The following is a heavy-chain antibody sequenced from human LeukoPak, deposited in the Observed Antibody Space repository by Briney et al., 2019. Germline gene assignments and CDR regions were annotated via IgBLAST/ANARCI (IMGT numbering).Heavy chain of an antibody. CDR1: GGSITNYY. CDR2: IYTSGSYWST. V-gene: IGHV4-4*07. CDR3: ARGRKADY. J-gene: IGHJ4*02. Sequence: SETLSLTCTVSGGSITNYYWSWIRQPAGKGLEWIGHIYTSGSYWSTTYNPSLKSRVTMSIDPSKNQFSLKLTSVTAADTAVYYCARGRKADYWGQGTLVTVSS.